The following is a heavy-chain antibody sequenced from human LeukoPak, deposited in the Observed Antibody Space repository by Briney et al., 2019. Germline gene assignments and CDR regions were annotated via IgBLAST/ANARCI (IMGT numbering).Heavy chain of an antibody. CDR1: GGSISSSSYY. D-gene: IGHD4-23*01. Sequence: SETLSLTCTVSGGSISSSSYYWGWIRQPPGKGLEWIGSIYYSGSTYYNPSLKSRVTISVDTSENQFSLKLSSVTAADTAVYYCARVGGFGYPVDYWGQGTLVTVSS. CDR3: ARVGGFGYPVDY. CDR2: IYYSGST. J-gene: IGHJ4*02. V-gene: IGHV4-39*07.